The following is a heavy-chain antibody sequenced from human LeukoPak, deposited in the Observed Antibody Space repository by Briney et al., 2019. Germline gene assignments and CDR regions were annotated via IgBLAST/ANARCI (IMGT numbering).Heavy chain of an antibody. V-gene: IGHV3-23*01. CDR3: AKDRAGTPWAD. CDR2: INPSGGST. Sequence: GGSRRLSCAASGFAFSSYSMSWVRQAPGKGLEWVSTINPSGGSTYYADSVKGRFTISRDNSKNAVYLQMNSLRAEDTAVYYCAKDRAGTPWADWGQGTLVTVSS. CDR1: GFAFSSYS. J-gene: IGHJ4*02. D-gene: IGHD1-1*01.